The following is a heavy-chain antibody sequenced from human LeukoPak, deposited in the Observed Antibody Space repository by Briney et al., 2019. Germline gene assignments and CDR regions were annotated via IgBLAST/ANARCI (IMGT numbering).Heavy chain of an antibody. CDR3: ARGMPPSTSKVPLSY. V-gene: IGHV1-69*02. J-gene: IGHJ4*02. CDR1: GGTFISYT. CDR2: IIPILGIA. D-gene: IGHD1-1*01. Sequence: SVKVSCKASGGTFISYTISWVRQAAGQGLEWRGRIIPILGIANYAQKFQGRVTITADKSTSTAYMELSSLRSEDTAVYYCARGMPPSTSKVPLSYWGQGTLVTVSS.